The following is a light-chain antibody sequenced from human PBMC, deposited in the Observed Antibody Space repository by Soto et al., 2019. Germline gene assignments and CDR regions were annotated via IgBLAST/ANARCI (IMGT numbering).Light chain of an antibody. V-gene: IGKV2-28*01. Sequence: DLVMTQSPLSLPVTPGQPASISCTSSQSLLRSNGYNYMGWYLQKPGQSPQLLIYLGSNRASGVPDRFSGSGSGTDFTLKISRVEAEDVGVYYCMQAIHSPHTFREGTGLDIK. J-gene: IGKJ5*01. CDR1: QSLLRSNGYNY. CDR3: MQAIHSPHT. CDR2: LGS.